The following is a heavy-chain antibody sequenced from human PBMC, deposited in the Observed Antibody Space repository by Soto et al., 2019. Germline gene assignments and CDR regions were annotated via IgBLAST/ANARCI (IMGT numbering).Heavy chain of an antibody. V-gene: IGHV4-39*01. D-gene: IGHD4-4*01. CDR2: IYYSGST. CDR1: GGSISSSSYY. CDR3: ARLLMTTASNYYYGMDV. J-gene: IGHJ6*02. Sequence: WETLSLTCTVSGGSISSSSYYWGWIRQPPGKGLEWIGSIYYSGSTYYNPSLKSRVTISVDTSKNQFSLKLSSVTAADTAVYYCARLLMTTASNYYYGMDVWGQGTTVTVSS.